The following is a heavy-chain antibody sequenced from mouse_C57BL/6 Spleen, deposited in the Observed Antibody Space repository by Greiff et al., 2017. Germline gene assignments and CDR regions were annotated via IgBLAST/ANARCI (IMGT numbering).Heavy chain of an antibody. CDR2: IDPSDSYT. CDR1: GYTFTSYW. D-gene: IGHD1-3*01. CDR3: ARSDNYYAMDY. V-gene: IGHV1-69*01. J-gene: IGHJ4*01. Sequence: VQLKQPGAELVMPGASVKLSCKASGYTFTSYWMHWVKQRPGQGLEWIGEIDPSDSYTNYNQKFKGKSTLTVDKSSSTAYMQLSSLTSEDSAVYYCARSDNYYAMDYWGQGTSVTVSS.